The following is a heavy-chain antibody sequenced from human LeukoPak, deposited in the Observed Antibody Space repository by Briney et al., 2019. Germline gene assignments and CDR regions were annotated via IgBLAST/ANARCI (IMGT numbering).Heavy chain of an antibody. D-gene: IGHD6-19*01. V-gene: IGHV3-30*02. CDR2: IRSDGSNK. J-gene: IGHJ4*02. Sequence: GGSLRLSCVASGFTFSSYGMHWVRQAPGKGLEWVSFIRSDGSNKYYADSVKGRFTISRDNPKNTLNLQMSSLRVEDTAVYCCAKVSSSGWFDHDYWGQGTLVTVSS. CDR3: AKVSSSGWFDHDY. CDR1: GFTFSSYG.